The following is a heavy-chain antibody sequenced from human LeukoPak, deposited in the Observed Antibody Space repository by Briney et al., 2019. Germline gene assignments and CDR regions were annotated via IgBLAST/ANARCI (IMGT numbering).Heavy chain of an antibody. Sequence: PSETLSLTCTVSGYSISSGYYWGWIRQPPGKGLEWIGGIYHNGNTYYNPSLGSRVTMSVDTSKNQFSLNLKSVTAADTAVYYCARERGDNYESSGYKDYWGQGTLVTVSS. D-gene: IGHD3-22*01. V-gene: IGHV4-38-2*02. CDR1: GYSISSGYY. CDR3: ARERGDNYESSGYKDY. CDR2: IYHNGNT. J-gene: IGHJ4*02.